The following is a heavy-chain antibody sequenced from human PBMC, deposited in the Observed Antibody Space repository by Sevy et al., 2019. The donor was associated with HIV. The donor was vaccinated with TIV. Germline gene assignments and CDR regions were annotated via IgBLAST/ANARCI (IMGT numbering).Heavy chain of an antibody. Sequence: GGSLRLSCAASGFDFSIYSMSWVRQAPGKGLEWVSTLSFGCGKINYADSVKGRFTISSDNSKSSVYLQMNNMRVEDTAVYYCAREGCTKPHDYWGQRTLVTVSS. CDR3: AREGCTKPHDY. CDR1: GFDFSIYS. D-gene: IGHD2-8*01. CDR2: LSFGCGKI. V-gene: IGHV3-23*01. J-gene: IGHJ4*02.